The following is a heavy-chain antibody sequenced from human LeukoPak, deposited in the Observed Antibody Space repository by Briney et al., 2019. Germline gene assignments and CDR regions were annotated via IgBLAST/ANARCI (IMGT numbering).Heavy chain of an antibody. CDR2: ISGSGGST. V-gene: IGHV3-23*01. D-gene: IGHD3-3*01. CDR3: AKEGETTSILRFLEWLGKYFDY. Sequence: QAGGSLRLSCAASGFTFSSYAMSWVRQAPGKGLEWVSAISGSGGSTYYADSVKGRFTISRDNSKNTLYLQMNSLRAEDTAVYYCAKEGETTSILRFLEWLGKYFDYWGQGTLVTVSS. CDR1: GFTFSSYA. J-gene: IGHJ4*02.